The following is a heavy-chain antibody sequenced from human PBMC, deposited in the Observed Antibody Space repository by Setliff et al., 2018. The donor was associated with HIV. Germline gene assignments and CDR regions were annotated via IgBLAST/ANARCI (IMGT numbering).Heavy chain of an antibody. Sequence: LSLTCTVSGGSISSNNYYWGWIRQPPGKGLEWIGSIYYSGSTYYNPSLKSRVTISVDTSKNQFSLKLTSVTAADTAVYCCAREGYYYASSGYYPYYFDHWGQGILVTVSS. CDR3: AREGYYYASSGYYPYYFDH. D-gene: IGHD3-22*01. J-gene: IGHJ4*02. CDR1: GGSISSNNYY. V-gene: IGHV4-39*07. CDR2: IYYSGST.